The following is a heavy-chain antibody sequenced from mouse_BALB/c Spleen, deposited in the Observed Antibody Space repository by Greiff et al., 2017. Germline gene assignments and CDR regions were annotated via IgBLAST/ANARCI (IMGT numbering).Heavy chain of an antibody. Sequence: EVKLVESGGGLVQPGGSLRLSCATSAFTFTDYYMSWVRQPPGKALEWLGFIRNKANGYTTEYSASVKGRFTISRDNSQSILYLQMNTLRAEDSATYYCARDGFWFAYWGQGTLVTVSA. V-gene: IGHV7-3*02. CDR2: IRNKANGYTT. CDR1: AFTFTDYY. CDR3: ARDGFWFAY. J-gene: IGHJ3*01.